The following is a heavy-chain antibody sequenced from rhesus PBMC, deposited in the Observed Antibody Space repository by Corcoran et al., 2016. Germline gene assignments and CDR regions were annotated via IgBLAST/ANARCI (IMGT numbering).Heavy chain of an antibody. J-gene: IGHJ6*01. CDR1: GGSISGGYY. Sequence: QVQLQESGPGLVKPSETLSLTCAVSGGSISGGYYWGWIRQHPGKGLAWMGNNSVTSAGPNSDPSLKSRVTIPKDTAKDHSSRKLSSVTAADTAVYYCARDGGIAAADWVLDSRGQGVVVTVSS. V-gene: IGHV4S7*01. CDR3: ARDGGIAAADWVLDS. CDR2: NSVTSAGP. D-gene: IGHD6-25*01.